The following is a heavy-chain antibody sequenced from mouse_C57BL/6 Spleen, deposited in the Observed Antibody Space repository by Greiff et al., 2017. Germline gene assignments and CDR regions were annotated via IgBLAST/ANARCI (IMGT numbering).Heavy chain of an antibody. Sequence: QVQLQQSGAELARPGASVKMSCKASGYTFTSYTMHWVKQRPGQGLEWIGYINPSSGYTKYNQKFKDKATLTADKSSSTAYMQPSSLTSEDSAVYYCARESHYYGSSYGGMDYWGQGTSVTVSS. D-gene: IGHD1-1*01. J-gene: IGHJ4*01. CDR1: GYTFTSYT. CDR3: ARESHYYGSSYGGMDY. V-gene: IGHV1-4*01. CDR2: INPSSGYT.